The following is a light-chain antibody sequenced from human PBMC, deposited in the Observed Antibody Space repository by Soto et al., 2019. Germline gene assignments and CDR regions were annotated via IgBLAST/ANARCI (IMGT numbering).Light chain of an antibody. V-gene: IGLV1-44*01. CDR1: SSNIGSNT. J-gene: IGLJ2*01. Sequence: QSVLTQPPSASGTPGQTVTISCSGSSSNIGSNTVNWFQHLPGAVPKLLIFSNHQRPSGVPDRFSGSKSGTSASLAISGLQAEDEGDYYCSAWDDSLVVVFGGGTKVTVL. CDR2: SNH. CDR3: SAWDDSLVVV.